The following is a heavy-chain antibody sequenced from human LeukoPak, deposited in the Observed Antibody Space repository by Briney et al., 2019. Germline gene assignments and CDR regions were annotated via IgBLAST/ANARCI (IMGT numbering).Heavy chain of an antibody. D-gene: IGHD5-24*01. CDR3: ARERDAYAGFDY. J-gene: IGHJ4*02. CDR1: GFTFGDYA. V-gene: IGHV3-49*03. CDR2: IRSKAYGATT. Sequence: PGGSLRLSCTASGFTFGDYALSWFRQAPGKGLEWVGFIRSKAYGATTDYAASVKGRFTISRDDSKSIAYLQMNSLKTEDTAVYYCARERDAYAGFDYWGQGTLVTVSS.